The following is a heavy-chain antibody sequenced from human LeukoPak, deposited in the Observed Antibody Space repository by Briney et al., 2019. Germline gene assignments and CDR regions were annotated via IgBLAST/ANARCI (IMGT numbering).Heavy chain of an antibody. D-gene: IGHD4-17*01. CDR1: GFTLSNYW. CDR3: AREDRSSATTGGPDAFDI. J-gene: IGHJ3*02. V-gene: IGHV3-7*03. CDR2: TNEDGSEK. Sequence: GGSLRLSCAASGFTLSNYWMSWVRQAPGKGLEWVANTNEDGSEKYYVDSVKGRFTASRDNAKNSLYLQLNSLRVEDTAVYYCAREDRSSATTGGPDAFDIWGQGTLVTVSS.